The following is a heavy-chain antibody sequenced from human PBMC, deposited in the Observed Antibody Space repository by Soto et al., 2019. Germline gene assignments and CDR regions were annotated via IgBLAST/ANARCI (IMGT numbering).Heavy chain of an antibody. Sequence: GESLKISCAASGFTFSSYAMSWVRQAPGKGLEWVSAISGSGGSTYYADSVKGRFTIPRDNSKNTLYLQMNSLRAEDTAVYYCAKDMDQAYDYIWGSYLNAFDIWGQGTMVTVSS. CDR3: AKDMDQAYDYIWGSYLNAFDI. V-gene: IGHV3-23*01. CDR1: GFTFSSYA. J-gene: IGHJ3*02. D-gene: IGHD3-16*02. CDR2: ISGSGGST.